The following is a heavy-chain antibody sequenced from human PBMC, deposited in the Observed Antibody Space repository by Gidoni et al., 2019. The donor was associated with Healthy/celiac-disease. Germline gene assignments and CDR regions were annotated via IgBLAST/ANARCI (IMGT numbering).Heavy chain of an antibody. Sequence: EVQLVESGGGLVKPGGSLRLSCAASGFTFSSYSMNLVRQAPGKGLEWVSSISRSGSTIYYADSVKGRFTISRDNAKNSLYLQMNSLRAEDTAVYYCARDAVYALDYWGQGTLVTVSS. J-gene: IGHJ4*02. CDR2: ISRSGSTI. D-gene: IGHD2-8*01. CDR1: GFTFSSYS. V-gene: IGHV3-21*01. CDR3: ARDAVYALDY.